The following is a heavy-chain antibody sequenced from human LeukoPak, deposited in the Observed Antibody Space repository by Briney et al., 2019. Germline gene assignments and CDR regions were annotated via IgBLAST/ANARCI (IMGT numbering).Heavy chain of an antibody. Sequence: GGSLRLSCAASGFTFSSYAMSLVRPAPGKGLEWVSAISGSGGSTYYADSVKGRFTISRDNSKNTLYLQMNSLRAEDTAVYYCAKKRSGSYPYYFDYWGQGTLVTVSS. D-gene: IGHD3-10*01. CDR1: GFTFSSYA. V-gene: IGHV3-23*01. J-gene: IGHJ4*02. CDR2: ISGSGGST. CDR3: AKKRSGSYPYYFDY.